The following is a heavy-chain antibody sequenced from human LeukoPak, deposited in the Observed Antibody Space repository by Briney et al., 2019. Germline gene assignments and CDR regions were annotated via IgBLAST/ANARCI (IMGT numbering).Heavy chain of an antibody. CDR2: TYYRSKWYN. CDR1: GDSVSSNSAA. J-gene: IGHJ6*02. D-gene: IGHD3-22*01. Sequence: SQTLSLTCAISGDSVSSNSAAWNWIRQSPSRGLEWLGRTYYRSKWYNDYAVSVKSRITINPDTSKNQFSLQLNSVTPEDTAVYYCARDRYYYDSSGYYLNYYYYYGMDVWGQGTTVTVSS. CDR3: ARDRYYYDSSGYYLNYYYYYGMDV. V-gene: IGHV6-1*01.